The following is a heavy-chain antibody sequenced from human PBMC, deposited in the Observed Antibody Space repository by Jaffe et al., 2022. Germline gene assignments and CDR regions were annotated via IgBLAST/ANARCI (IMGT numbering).Heavy chain of an antibody. CDR2: ISTSSTTI. D-gene: IGHD3-10*01. J-gene: IGHJ4*02. Sequence: EMHLVESGGGLVQPGGSLRLSCVASGFSFSSYNMNWVRQAPGKGLEWISYISTSSTTIYYADSVKGRFTISRDNAKNSLYLQMNSLRAEDTAVYYCVKYRGVVPTDPFDLFYWGQGTLVTVSS. V-gene: IGHV3-48*01. CDR1: GFSFSSYN. CDR3: VKYRGVVPTDPFDLFY.